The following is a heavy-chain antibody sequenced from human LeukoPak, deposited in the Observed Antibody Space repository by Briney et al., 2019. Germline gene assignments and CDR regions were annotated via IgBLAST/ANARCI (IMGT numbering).Heavy chain of an antibody. V-gene: IGHV3-73*01. J-gene: IGHJ3*02. D-gene: IGHD5-24*01. CDR2: MRSKANSFVT. CDR1: GFTLSGST. Sequence: PGGSLKLSCTASGFTLSGSTVHWVRQASGKGLEWVGRMRSKANSFVTTYTTSVQGRFTISRDDSKNTAYLQMNSLRTEDTALYYCTTDQFNSFDIWGRGTMSPSLQ. CDR3: TTDQFNSFDI.